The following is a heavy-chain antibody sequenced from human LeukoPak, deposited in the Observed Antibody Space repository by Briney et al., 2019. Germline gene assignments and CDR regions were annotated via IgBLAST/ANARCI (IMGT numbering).Heavy chain of an antibody. D-gene: IGHD1-26*01. J-gene: IGHJ3*02. CDR2: IYYRTKWYK. Sequence: SQTLSLTCDISGYSVSSESADWNWIRRSPSRDLEWLGSIYYRTKWYKNNVDAVRSLISNNPDTSNNNFSRQLNSVAPEDTAVYYCARGRTLMGAAQNAFDIRGQGTMVTVSS. CDR3: ARGRTLMGAAQNAFDI. CDR1: GYSVSSESAD. V-gene: IGHV6-1*01.